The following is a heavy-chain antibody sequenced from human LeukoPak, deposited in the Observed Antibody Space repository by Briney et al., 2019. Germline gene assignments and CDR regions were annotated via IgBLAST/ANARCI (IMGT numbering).Heavy chain of an antibody. CDR3: AREYCGGDCYSIDY. J-gene: IGHJ4*02. V-gene: IGHV3-23*01. CDR1: GFTFSSYA. Sequence: GGSLRLSCAASGFTFSSYAMSWVRQAPGKGLEWVSAISGSGGSTYYADSVKGRFTISRDNSKNTLYLQMNSLRAEDTAVYYCAREYCGGDCYSIDYWGQGTLVTVSS. D-gene: IGHD2-21*02. CDR2: ISGSGGST.